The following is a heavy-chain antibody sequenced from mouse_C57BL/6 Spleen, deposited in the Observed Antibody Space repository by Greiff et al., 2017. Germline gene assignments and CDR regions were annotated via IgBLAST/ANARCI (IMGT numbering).Heavy chain of an antibody. J-gene: IGHJ1*03. CDR1: GFTFSSYA. V-gene: IGHV5-4*01. D-gene: IGHD1-1*01. CDR2: ISDGGSYT. Sequence: EVKVVESGGGLVKPGGSLKLSCAASGFTFSSYAMPWVRQTPEKRLEWVATISDGGSYTYYPDNVKGRFTISRDNAKNNLYLQMSHLKSEDTAIYYCARDYYGSSSWYCDVWGTGTTVTASS. CDR3: ARDYYGSSSWYCDV.